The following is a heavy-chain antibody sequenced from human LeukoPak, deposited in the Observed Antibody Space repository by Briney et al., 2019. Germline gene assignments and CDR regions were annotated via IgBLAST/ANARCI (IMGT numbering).Heavy chain of an antibody. CDR2: INSGGST. J-gene: IGHJ6*02. CDR1: GFTVSSNY. D-gene: IGHD3-3*01. Sequence: PGGSLRLSCAASGFTVSSNYRSWVRQAPGKGLEWVSVINSGGSTYYPDSVKGRFTISRDNSKNTLYLQMNSLRAEDTAVYYCASEGGVGIIDMDVWGQGTTVTVSS. V-gene: IGHV3-66*02. CDR3: ASEGGVGIIDMDV.